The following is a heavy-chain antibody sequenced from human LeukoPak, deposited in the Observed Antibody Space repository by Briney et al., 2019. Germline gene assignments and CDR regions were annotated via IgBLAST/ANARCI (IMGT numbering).Heavy chain of an antibody. CDR1: GFALSSHW. V-gene: IGHV3-21*01. J-gene: IGHJ4*02. Sequence: GGSLRLSCAASGFALSSHWMTWVRQAPGKGLEWVSSISSSSSYIYYADSVKGRFTISRDNAKNSLYLQMNSLRAEDTAVYYCARGSIAVAGRDKFDYWGQGTLVTVSS. CDR2: ISSSSSYI. D-gene: IGHD6-19*01. CDR3: ARGSIAVAGRDKFDY.